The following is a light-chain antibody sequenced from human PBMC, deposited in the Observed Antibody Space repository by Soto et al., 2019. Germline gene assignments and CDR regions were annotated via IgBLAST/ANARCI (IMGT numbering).Light chain of an antibody. J-gene: IGLJ1*01. V-gene: IGLV2-14*03. CDR1: SSDVGGYDY. Sequence: QSALTQPASVSGSPGQSITIPCTGTSSDVGGYDYVSWYQQHPGKAPKLMIYGVSYRPSGVSNRSSGSKSGDTASLTISGLQAEDEADYYCNSYSSSSSYVFGPGTKVTV. CDR2: GVS. CDR3: NSYSSSSSYV.